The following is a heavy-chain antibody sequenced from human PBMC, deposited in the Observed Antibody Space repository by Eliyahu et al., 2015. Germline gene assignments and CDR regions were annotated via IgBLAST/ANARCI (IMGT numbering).Heavy chain of an antibody. CDR2: ISYDGSNE. Sequence: QVQLVESGGGVVQPGRSLRLFCAASGFTFSSYGMHWVRQAPGKGLEWVAVISYDGSNEYYADSVKGRFTISRDNSKNTLYLQMNSLRTEDTAVYYCAKASSGWADYWGQGTLVTVSS. CDR3: AKASSGWADY. V-gene: IGHV3-30*18. CDR1: GFTFSSYG. J-gene: IGHJ4*02. D-gene: IGHD6-19*01.